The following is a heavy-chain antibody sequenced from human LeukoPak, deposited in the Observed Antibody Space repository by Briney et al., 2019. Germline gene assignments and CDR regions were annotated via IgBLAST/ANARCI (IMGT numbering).Heavy chain of an antibody. J-gene: IGHJ6*03. V-gene: IGHV3-30*18. D-gene: IGHD3-10*01. CDR2: ISYDGSNK. CDR3: AKVGGSGSYYYMDV. CDR1: GFTFSSYG. Sequence: PGGSLRLSCAASGFTFSSYGMHWVRQAPGKGLEWVAVISYDGSNKYYADSVKGRFTISRDNSKNTLYLQMNSLRAEDTAVYYCAKVGGSGSYYYMDVWGKGTTVTVSS.